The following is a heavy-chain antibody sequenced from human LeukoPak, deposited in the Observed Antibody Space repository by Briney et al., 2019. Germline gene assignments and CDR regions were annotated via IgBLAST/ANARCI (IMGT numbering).Heavy chain of an antibody. CDR3: ARFSGDPPNDY. CDR2: INHSGST. Sequence: SEALSLTCAVYGGSFGGYYWSWIRQPPGKGLEWIGEINHSGSTNYNPSLKSRVTISVDTSKNQFSLKLSSVTAADTAVYYCARFSGDPPNDYWGQGTLVTVSS. D-gene: IGHD4-17*01. CDR1: GGSFGGYY. J-gene: IGHJ4*02. V-gene: IGHV4-34*01.